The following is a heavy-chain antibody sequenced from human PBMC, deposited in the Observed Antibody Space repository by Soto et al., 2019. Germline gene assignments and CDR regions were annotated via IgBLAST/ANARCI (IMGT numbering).Heavy chain of an antibody. CDR2: ISGSGDST. V-gene: IGHV3-23*01. CDR3: AEDLDRSGSYGTFDY. Sequence: EVQLLESGGGLVQPGGSLRLSCAASGFTFSSYAMSWVRQAPGKGLEWVSAISGSGDSTYYADSVKGRFTISRDNSKNTLYLQMNSLRAEDTAVYYCAEDLDRSGSYGTFDYWGQGTLVTVSS. D-gene: IGHD1-26*01. J-gene: IGHJ4*02. CDR1: GFTFSSYA.